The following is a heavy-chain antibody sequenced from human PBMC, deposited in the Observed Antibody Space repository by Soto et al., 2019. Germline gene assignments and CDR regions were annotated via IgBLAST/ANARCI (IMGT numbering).Heavy chain of an antibody. Sequence: ASVKVSCKASGYTFTGQYIHWVRQAPGQGLEWVGWMHPNSGATNYAQKFQGRVTMTRDTSISTAYMELSRLRSDDTAVFYCAKDPNLYDSSGYRFDSWGQGXLVTVYS. CDR2: MHPNSGAT. CDR1: GYTFTGQY. D-gene: IGHD3-22*01. V-gene: IGHV1-2*02. J-gene: IGHJ4*02. CDR3: AKDPNLYDSSGYRFDS.